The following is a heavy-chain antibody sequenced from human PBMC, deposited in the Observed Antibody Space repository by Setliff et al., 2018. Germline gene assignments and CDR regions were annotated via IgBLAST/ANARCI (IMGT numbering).Heavy chain of an antibody. CDR2: IIPMFGTP. D-gene: IGHD2-15*01. Sequence: GASVKVSCKASGYTFTNYYISWVRQAPGQGLEWMGGIIPMFGTPAYTQKFQDRVTITTDESTSTAYMELNSLTSEDTAVYYCARSPAVLGIVYLDPWGQGTLVTVSS. CDR1: GYTFTNYY. J-gene: IGHJ5*02. V-gene: IGHV1-69*05. CDR3: ARSPAVLGIVYLDP.